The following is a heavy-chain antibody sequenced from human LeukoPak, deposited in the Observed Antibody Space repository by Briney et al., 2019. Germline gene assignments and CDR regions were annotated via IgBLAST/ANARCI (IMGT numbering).Heavy chain of an antibody. D-gene: IGHD2-2*02. CDR3: ARGAYCSSTSCYISLPAVARRLSFDP. V-gene: IGHV4-34*01. J-gene: IGHJ5*02. Sequence: SETLSLTCAVYGGSFSGYYWSWIRQPPGKGLEWIGEINHSGSTNYNPSLKSRVTISVDTSKNQFSLKLSSVTAADTAVYYCARGAYCSSTSCYISLPAVARRLSFDPWGQGTLVTVSS. CDR2: INHSGST. CDR1: GGSFSGYY.